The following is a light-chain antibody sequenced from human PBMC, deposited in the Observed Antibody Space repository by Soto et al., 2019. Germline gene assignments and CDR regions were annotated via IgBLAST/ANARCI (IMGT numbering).Light chain of an antibody. V-gene: IGKV3-20*01. CDR3: RSDAWT. CDR1: QSISSPF. J-gene: IGKJ1*01. Sequence: EIVLTQSPATLSLSPGERATLSCRASQSISSPFLAWYQQKPGQAPRLVIHGASSRATGIPDRFSGSGSGPDFTLIISRLEPEDFAVYYCRSDAWTFGQVTKVE. CDR2: GAS.